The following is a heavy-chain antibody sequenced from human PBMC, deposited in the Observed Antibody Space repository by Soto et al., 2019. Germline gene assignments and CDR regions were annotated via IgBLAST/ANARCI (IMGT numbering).Heavy chain of an antibody. Sequence: DAGWIRQPPGKALEWVALIYWNHDKRYSTSLKSRLTITKDTSKNQVVLTMTNMDPVDTATYYCFFFQAEDGIRDCSTVSAFLLNRSSDL. CDR2: IYWNHDK. D-gene: IGHD3-9*01. CDR3: FFFQAEDGIRDCSTVSAFLLNRSSDL. J-gene: IGHJ2*01. V-gene: IGHV2-5*01. CDR1: D.